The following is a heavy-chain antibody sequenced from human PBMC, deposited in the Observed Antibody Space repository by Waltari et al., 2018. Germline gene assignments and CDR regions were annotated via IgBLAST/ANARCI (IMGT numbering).Heavy chain of an antibody. CDR2: IKQDGSEK. J-gene: IGHJ4*02. CDR1: GFTFSDYG. Sequence: EVQVVESGGGLVQPGGSLRLSCAASGFTFSDYGMDWVRQAPGKVRGWVANIKQDGSEKHYVGSLKGRVTVSRDNAKNSLYLQINSLRAEDTAVYYCSNSLNYWGQGTLVTVSS. CDR3: SNSLNY. V-gene: IGHV3-7*01.